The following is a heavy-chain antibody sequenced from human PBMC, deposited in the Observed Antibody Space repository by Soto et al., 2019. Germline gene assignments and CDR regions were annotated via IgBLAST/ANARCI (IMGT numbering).Heavy chain of an antibody. D-gene: IGHD5-12*01. V-gene: IGHV1-69*13. CDR2: IIPIFGTA. J-gene: IGHJ4*02. Sequence: GASVKVSCKASGGTFSSYAISWVRQAPGQGLEWMGGIIPIFGTANYAQKFQGRVTITADESTSTAYMELSSLRSEDTAVYYCACRDGYNSEAGVYWGQGTLVTAPQ. CDR3: ACRDGYNSEAGVY. CDR1: GGTFSSYA.